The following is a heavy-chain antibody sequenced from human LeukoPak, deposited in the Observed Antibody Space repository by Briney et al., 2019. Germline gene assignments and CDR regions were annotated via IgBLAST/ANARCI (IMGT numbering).Heavy chain of an antibody. J-gene: IGHJ6*03. V-gene: IGHV3-74*01. D-gene: IGHD5-12*01. CDR3: IRSLIVATSPYMDV. CDR2: VNSDGTGT. Sequence: GGSLRLSCAASGFTFSSYWMHWVRQAPGKGLVWVSRVNSDGTGTTYADSVEGRFTISRDNAKNTVYLQMHSLRAEDTAIYYCIRSLIVATSPYMDVWGKGTTVTVSS. CDR1: GFTFSSYW.